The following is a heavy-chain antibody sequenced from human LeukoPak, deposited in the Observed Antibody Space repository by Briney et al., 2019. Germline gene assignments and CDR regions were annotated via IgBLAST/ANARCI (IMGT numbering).Heavy chain of an antibody. D-gene: IGHD2/OR15-2a*01. V-gene: IGHV3-15*01. CDR3: TTFYHEYSPY. Sequence: GGPMRPPCAASGFSFMNAWMIWVRQAPGKGLDWVGRIKSNADGGTPDYAAPARGRFTISRDDSKNTLYLQMNSLKTEDTAVYYCTTFYHEYSPYWGRGTLVTVSS. J-gene: IGHJ4*02. CDR2: IKSNADGGTP. CDR1: GFSFMNAW.